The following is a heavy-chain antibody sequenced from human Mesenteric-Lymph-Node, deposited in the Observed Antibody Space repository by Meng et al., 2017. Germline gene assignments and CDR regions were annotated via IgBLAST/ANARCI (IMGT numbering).Heavy chain of an antibody. D-gene: IGHD3-10*01. J-gene: IGHJ4*02. CDR2: IYYSGST. CDR3: ARQSGYFDY. V-gene: IGHV4-34*01. CDR1: GESFSCYY. Sequence: QRRAARLWKPSDTLSPTGAVYGESFSCYYWSWIRQPPGKGLGCIGHIYYSGSTNYNPSLKRRVTISVDTSKNQFSLKLSSVTATDTAVYYCARQSGYFDYWGQGTLVTVSS.